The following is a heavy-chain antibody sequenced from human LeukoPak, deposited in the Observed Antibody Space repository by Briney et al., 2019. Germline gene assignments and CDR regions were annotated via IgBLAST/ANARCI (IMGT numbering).Heavy chain of an antibody. J-gene: IGHJ5*02. CDR3: ARVDSGYDFRWYAP. Sequence: PSETLSLTCTVSGGSISSYYWSWIRQPPGKGLEWIGYIYYSGSTNYNPSLRSRVPISVDTSKKQFSLKLSSVTDADTAVYYCARVDSGYDFRWYAPWGQGTLVTVSS. CDR1: GGSISSYY. V-gene: IGHV4-59*01. D-gene: IGHD5-12*01. CDR2: IYYSGST.